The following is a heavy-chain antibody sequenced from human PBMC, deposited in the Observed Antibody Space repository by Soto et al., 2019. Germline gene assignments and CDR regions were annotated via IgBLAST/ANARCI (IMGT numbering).Heavy chain of an antibody. V-gene: IGHV1-3*01. CDR1: GYTFTSYA. D-gene: IGHD6-19*01. CDR3: AGYSSGWDSNAFDI. CDR2: INAGNGNT. Sequence: QVQLVQSGAEVKKPGASVKVSCKASGYTFTSYAMHWVRQAPGQRLEWMGWINAGNGNTKYSQKFQGRDTITRDTSASTAYMELSSLRSEDTAVYYCAGYSSGWDSNAFDIWGQGTMVTVSS. J-gene: IGHJ3*02.